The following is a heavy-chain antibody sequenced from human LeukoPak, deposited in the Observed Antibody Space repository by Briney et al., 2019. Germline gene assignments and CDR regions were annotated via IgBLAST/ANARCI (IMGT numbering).Heavy chain of an antibody. CDR2: IHSSGST. CDR3: ARHYGSGTYPLVY. Sequence: SETLSLTCTVSGGSIINYYWSWIRQSPGKGLEWIAYIHSSGSTRSNPSLKSRVTMSVDTYQNQFSLKLSSVTAADTAVYYCARHYGSGTYPLVYWGQGTLVTVSS. D-gene: IGHD3-10*01. J-gene: IGHJ4*02. CDR1: GGSIINYY. V-gene: IGHV4-59*08.